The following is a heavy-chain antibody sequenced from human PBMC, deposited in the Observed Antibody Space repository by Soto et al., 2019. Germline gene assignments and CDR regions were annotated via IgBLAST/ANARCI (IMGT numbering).Heavy chain of an antibody. J-gene: IGHJ4*02. CDR1: GLTFSNYY. CDR2: IKEDGSEK. D-gene: IGHD5-12*01. Sequence: GGSLRLSCAASGLTFSNYYMTWVRQAPGKGLEWVANIKEDGSEKYYADSVKGRFTISRDNAKNSLYLQMNSLRAEDTAVYYCASQSSEWLLFASWGQGTLVTVSS. V-gene: IGHV3-7*01. CDR3: ASQSSEWLLFAS.